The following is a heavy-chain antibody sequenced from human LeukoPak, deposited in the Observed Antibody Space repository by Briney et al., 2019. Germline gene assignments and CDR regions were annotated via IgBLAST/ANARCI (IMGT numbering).Heavy chain of an antibody. V-gene: IGHV3-33*01. J-gene: IGHJ4*02. D-gene: IGHD4-23*01. CDR3: ARYAGSISAFDY. CDR1: GFTFSSYG. CDR2: IWYDGSNE. Sequence: GGSLRLSCAASGFTFSSYGMHWVRQAPGEGLEWVTFIWYDGSNEYYADSVQGRFTISRDNSKNTLYLQMNSLRAEDTAVYYCARYAGSISAFDYWGQGTLVTVSS.